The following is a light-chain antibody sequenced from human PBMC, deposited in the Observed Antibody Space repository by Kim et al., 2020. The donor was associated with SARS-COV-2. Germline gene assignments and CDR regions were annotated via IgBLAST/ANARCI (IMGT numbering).Light chain of an antibody. Sequence: ASVGDRVTITCLASQSVSIFLAWYQQKPGKAPKLLIYRASSLESGVPSSFSGSGSGTEFTLTITSLQPDDFATYYCQQYHTYPWTFGQGTKVDIK. CDR3: QQYHTYPWT. CDR2: RAS. J-gene: IGKJ1*01. CDR1: QSVSIF. V-gene: IGKV1-5*03.